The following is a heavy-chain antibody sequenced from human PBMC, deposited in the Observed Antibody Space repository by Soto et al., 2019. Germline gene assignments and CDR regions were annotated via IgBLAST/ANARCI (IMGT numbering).Heavy chain of an antibody. V-gene: IGHV1-18*01. Sequence: ASVKVSCKASGYTFTSYGISWVRQAPGQRLEWMGWISAYNGNTNYAQKLQGRVTMTTDTSTSTAYMELRSLRSDDTAVYYCARVNYDILTGHNWFDPWGQGTLVTVSS. CDR2: ISAYNGNT. D-gene: IGHD3-9*01. CDR1: GYTFTSYG. CDR3: ARVNYDILTGHNWFDP. J-gene: IGHJ5*02.